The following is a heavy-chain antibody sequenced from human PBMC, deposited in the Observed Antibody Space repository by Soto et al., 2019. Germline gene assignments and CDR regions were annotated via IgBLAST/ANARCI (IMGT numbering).Heavy chain of an antibody. CDR1: GGTFSSYA. J-gene: IGHJ4*02. V-gene: IGHV1-69*13. D-gene: IGHD3-3*01. Sequence: SVKVSCKXSGGTFSSYAISWVRQAPGQGLEWMGGIIPIFGTANYAQKFQGRVTITADESTSTAYMELSSLRSEDTAVYYCAGTVHYDFWSGYPTYYFDYWGQGTLVTVSS. CDR3: AGTVHYDFWSGYPTYYFDY. CDR2: IIPIFGTA.